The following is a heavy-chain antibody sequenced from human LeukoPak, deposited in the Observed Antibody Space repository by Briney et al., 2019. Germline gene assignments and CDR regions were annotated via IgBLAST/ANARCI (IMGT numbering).Heavy chain of an antibody. CDR2: IYYSGST. CDR1: GFTFSSYSMN. J-gene: IGHJ4*02. V-gene: IGHV4-39*01. D-gene: IGHD6-19*01. Sequence: TGGSLRLSCAASGFTFSSYSMNWVRQPPGKGLEWIGSIYYSGSTYYNPSLKSRVTISVDTSKNQFSLKLSSVTAADTAVYYCARQNRHLAVAGSTDYWGQGTLVTVSS. CDR3: ARQNRHLAVAGSTDY.